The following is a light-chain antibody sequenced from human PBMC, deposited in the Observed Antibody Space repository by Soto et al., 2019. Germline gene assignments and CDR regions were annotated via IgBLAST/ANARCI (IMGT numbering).Light chain of an antibody. CDR1: SSDVGSYNL. CDR3: CSYAGSSTPPVV. CDR2: EVS. Sequence: QSALTQPASVSGSPGQSITISCTGTSSDVGSYNLVSWYQQHPGKAPKLMIYEVSKRPSGVSNRFSGSKSGNRASLTISGLQAEDEADYYCCSYAGSSTPPVVFGGGTKLTVL. V-gene: IGLV2-23*02. J-gene: IGLJ2*01.